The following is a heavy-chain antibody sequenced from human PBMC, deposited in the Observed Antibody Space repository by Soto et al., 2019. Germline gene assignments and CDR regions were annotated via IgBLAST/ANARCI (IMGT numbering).Heavy chain of an antibody. D-gene: IGHD2-2*01. CDR3: ARDIWPARLYYYYYGMDV. J-gene: IGHJ6*02. CDR1: GFTFSSYS. V-gene: IGHV3-21*01. CDR2: ISSSSSYI. Sequence: EVQLVESGGGLVKPGGSLRLSCAASGFTFSSYSMNWVRQAPGKGREWVSSISSSSSYIYYADSVKGRFTISRDNAKNSLYLQMNSLRAEDTAVYYCARDIWPARLYYYYYGMDVWGQGTTVTVSS.